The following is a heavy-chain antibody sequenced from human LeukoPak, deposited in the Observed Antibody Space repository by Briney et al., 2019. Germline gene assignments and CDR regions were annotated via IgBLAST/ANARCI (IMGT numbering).Heavy chain of an antibody. CDR1: GFTFSSYW. CDR2: IKQDGSEK. V-gene: IGHV3-7*01. CDR3: ARDLPTNYYDSSGYPTGDY. J-gene: IGHJ4*02. Sequence: GGSLRLSCAASGFTFSSYWMSWVRQAPGKGLEWVANIKQDGSEKYYVDSVKGRFTISRDNAKNSLYLQMNSLRAEDTAVYYCARDLPTNYYDSSGYPTGDYWGRGTLVTVSS. D-gene: IGHD3-22*01.